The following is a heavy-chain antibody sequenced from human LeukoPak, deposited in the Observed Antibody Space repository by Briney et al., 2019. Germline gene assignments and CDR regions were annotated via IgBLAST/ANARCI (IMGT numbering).Heavy chain of an antibody. CDR1: GYTFTRSN. CDR2: MNPYNGNT. Sequence: GAALKVSCKASGYTFTRSNINSVRQASAQRLEWMGWMNPYNGNTGYAQKFQGRGPMTKSPSASTADMDLTNVTSEDTAVEFYTRSSVGLRRRTDCWGQGTGVTVSS. V-gene: IGHV1-8*01. CDR3: TRSSVGLRRRTDC. D-gene: IGHD3-22*01. J-gene: IGHJ4*02.